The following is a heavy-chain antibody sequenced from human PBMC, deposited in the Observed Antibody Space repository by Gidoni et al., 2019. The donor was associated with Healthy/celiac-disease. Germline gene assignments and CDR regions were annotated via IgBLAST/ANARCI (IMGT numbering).Heavy chain of an antibody. CDR1: GFTFSSYA. D-gene: IGHD6-25*01. V-gene: IGHV3-30-3*01. Sequence: GFTFSSYAMHWVRQAPGKGLEWVAVISYDGSNKYYADSVKGRFTISRDNSKNTLYLQMNSLRAEDTAVYYCAREGGIAALGAFDIWGQGTMVTVSS. CDR3: AREGGIAALGAFDI. CDR2: ISYDGSNK. J-gene: IGHJ3*02.